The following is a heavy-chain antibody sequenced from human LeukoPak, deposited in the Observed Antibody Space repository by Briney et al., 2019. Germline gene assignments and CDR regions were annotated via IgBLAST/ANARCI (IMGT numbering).Heavy chain of an antibody. CDR2: ISTYTGNS. CDR1: GYTFTGYY. CDR3: ARTMTTMTTHGELDF. V-gene: IGHV1-18*04. J-gene: IGHJ4*02. D-gene: IGHD4-17*01. Sequence: ASVKVSCKASGYTFTGYYMHWVRQAPGQGLVWMGRISTYTGNSKYAQKFQDRVTMTTDTSTSTAYMELSNLSSDDTAVYYCARTMTTMTTHGELDFWGQGTLVTVSS.